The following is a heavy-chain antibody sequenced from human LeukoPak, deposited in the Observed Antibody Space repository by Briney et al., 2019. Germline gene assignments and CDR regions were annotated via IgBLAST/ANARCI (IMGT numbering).Heavy chain of an antibody. CDR1: GFTFSSHA. V-gene: IGHV3-23*01. J-gene: IGHJ4*02. CDR2: ISGSSLST. CDR3: ARGGTFGVDISDY. D-gene: IGHD3-3*01. Sequence: PGGSLRLSCTASGFTFSSHAMTWVRQAPGKGLEWVSSISGSSLSTYYADSVKGRFTISRANSKNTVYLQMNSLRAEDTAVYYCARGGTFGVDISDYWGQGTLVTVSS.